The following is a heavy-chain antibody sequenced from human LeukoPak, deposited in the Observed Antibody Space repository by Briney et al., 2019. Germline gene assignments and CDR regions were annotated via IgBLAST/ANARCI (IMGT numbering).Heavy chain of an antibody. Sequence: GGSLRLSCAASGFTFSSYAMSWVRQAPGKGLEWVSAISGSGGSTYYADSVKGRFTISRDNSKNTLYLQMNSLRAEDTAVYYCATDQYCSGGSCYYYYMDVWGKGTTVTISS. D-gene: IGHD2-15*01. CDR2: ISGSGGST. CDR3: ATDQYCSGGSCYYYYMDV. CDR1: GFTFSSYA. J-gene: IGHJ6*03. V-gene: IGHV3-23*01.